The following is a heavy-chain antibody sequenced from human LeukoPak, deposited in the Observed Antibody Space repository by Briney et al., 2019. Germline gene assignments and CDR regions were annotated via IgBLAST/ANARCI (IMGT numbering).Heavy chain of an antibody. V-gene: IGHV4-34*01. CDR3: ARDRGGHCSNGVCLYYSYMDV. CDR1: GGSFSGYY. Sequence: SETLSLTCAVYGGSFSGYYWSWIRQPPGKGLEWIGEINHSGSTNYNPSLKSRVTISVDTSKNQFSLKLSSVTAADTAVYYCARDRGGHCSNGVCLYYSYMDVWGKGTTVTVSS. CDR2: INHSGST. J-gene: IGHJ6*03. D-gene: IGHD2-8*01.